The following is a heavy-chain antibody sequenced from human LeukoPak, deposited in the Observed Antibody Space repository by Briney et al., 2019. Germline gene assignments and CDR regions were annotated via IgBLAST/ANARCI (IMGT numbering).Heavy chain of an antibody. V-gene: IGHV4-59*01. J-gene: IGHJ4*02. Sequence: SETLSLTCTVSGGSISSYYWSWIRQPPGKGLEGIGYIYYSGSTNYNPSLKSRVTISVDTSKNQFSLKLSSVTAADTAVYYCARVGRLGELSLSPDYWGQGTLVTVSS. CDR2: IYYSGST. CDR3: ARVGRLGELSLSPDY. D-gene: IGHD3-16*02. CDR1: GGSISSYY.